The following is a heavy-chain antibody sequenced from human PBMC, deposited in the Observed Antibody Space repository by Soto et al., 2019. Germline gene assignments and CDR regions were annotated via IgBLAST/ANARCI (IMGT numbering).Heavy chain of an antibody. V-gene: IGHV3-21*01. CDR3: ARRGGYYYYGMDV. J-gene: IGHJ6*02. CDR1: GFTFSSYS. D-gene: IGHD3-16*01. CDR2: ISSSSSYT. Sequence: EVQLVESGGGLVKPGGSLRLSCAASGFTFSSYSMNWVRQAPGKGLEWVSSISSSSSYTYYADSVKGRFTISRDNAKNSLYLQMNSLRAEDTAVYYCARRGGYYYYGMDVWGQGTTVTVSS.